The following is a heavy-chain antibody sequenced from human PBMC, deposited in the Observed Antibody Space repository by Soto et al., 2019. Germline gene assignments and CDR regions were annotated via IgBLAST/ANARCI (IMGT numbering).Heavy chain of an antibody. CDR3: AHRVLRAVFGLVTTTAIYFDF. CDR2: IYWDDDK. CDR1: GFSLTTSGVG. V-gene: IGHV2-5*02. J-gene: IGHJ4*02. Sequence: QITLNESGPTVVKPTETLTLTCTFSGFSLTTSGVGVGWLRQSPGKAPEWLAFIYWDDDKRYSTSLKSRLTITKDTPKNQVVLTMANVDPADTATYYCAHRVLRAVFGLVTTTAIYFDFWGQGTPVVVSS. D-gene: IGHD3-3*01.